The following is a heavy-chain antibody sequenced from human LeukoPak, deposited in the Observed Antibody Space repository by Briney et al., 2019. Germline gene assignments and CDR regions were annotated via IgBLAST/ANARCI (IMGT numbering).Heavy chain of an antibody. CDR1: GYSFTNYW. CDR2: IYPGDSDT. V-gene: IGHV5-51*01. D-gene: IGHD3-22*01. J-gene: IGHJ5*02. Sequence: GESLKISCTGSGYSFTNYWIAWVRQMPGKGLEWMGIIYPGDSDTSYSPSFQGQVTISADKSISTAYLQWSSLKASDTAMYYCARQPYYYDSNGYYRIWFDPWGQGTLVTVSS. CDR3: ARQPYYYDSNGYYRIWFDP.